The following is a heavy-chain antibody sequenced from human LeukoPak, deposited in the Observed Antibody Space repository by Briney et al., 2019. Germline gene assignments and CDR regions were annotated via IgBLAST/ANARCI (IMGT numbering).Heavy chain of an antibody. CDR1: GGSFSGYY. Sequence: SETLSLTCAVYGGSFSGYYWSWIRQPPGKGLEWIGEINHSGSTNYNPSLKSRVTISVDTSKNQFSLKLSSVTAADTAVYCCARPQSNRSYRRHDAFDIWGQGTMVTVSS. CDR2: INHSGST. D-gene: IGHD3-16*02. V-gene: IGHV4-34*01. J-gene: IGHJ3*02. CDR3: ARPQSNRSYRRHDAFDI.